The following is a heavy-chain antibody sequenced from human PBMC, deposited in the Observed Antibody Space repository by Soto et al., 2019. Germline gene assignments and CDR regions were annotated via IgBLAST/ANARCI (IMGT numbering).Heavy chain of an antibody. CDR3: AKALPHFDILTGYSTTIFDY. CDR1: VFSFDDYA. CDR2: ISWNSGSI. Sequence: EVQLVESGGGLVQPGRSLRLSCAASVFSFDDYAMHWVRQAPEKGMEWVSGISWNSGSIGYADSVKGRFTISRDNAKKSLYLQMNSLRAEDTVLYYCAKALPHFDILTGYSTTIFDYWGQGTLVTVSS. D-gene: IGHD3-9*01. V-gene: IGHV3-9*01. J-gene: IGHJ4*02.